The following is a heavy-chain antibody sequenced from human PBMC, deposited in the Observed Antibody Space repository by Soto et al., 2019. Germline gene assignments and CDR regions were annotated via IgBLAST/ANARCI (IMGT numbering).Heavy chain of an antibody. CDR3: ASHILSSGYRDDAFDI. J-gene: IGHJ3*02. CDR1: GGSISSSSYY. D-gene: IGHD3-22*01. Sequence: SETLSLTCTVSGGSISSSSYYWGWIRQPPGKGLEWIGSIYYGGSTYYNPSLKSRVTISVDTSKNQFSLKLSSVTAADTAVYYCASHILSSGYRDDAFDIWGQGTMVTVSS. CDR2: IYYGGST. V-gene: IGHV4-39*01.